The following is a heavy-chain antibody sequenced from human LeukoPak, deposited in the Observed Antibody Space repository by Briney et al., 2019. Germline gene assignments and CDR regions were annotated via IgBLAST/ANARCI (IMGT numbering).Heavy chain of an antibody. CDR3: AKSHPAVTTTDWYFDL. Sequence: SETLSLTCTVSGGSISSYYWSWIRQPPGKGLEWIGYIYYSGSTKSNPALKSRVTISGDRSKNQFSLKMTSVTAADTAVYCAKSHPAVTTTDWYFDLWGRGTLVTVSS. CDR2: IYYSGST. J-gene: IGHJ2*01. V-gene: IGHV4-59*01. D-gene: IGHD4-17*01. CDR1: GGSISSYY.